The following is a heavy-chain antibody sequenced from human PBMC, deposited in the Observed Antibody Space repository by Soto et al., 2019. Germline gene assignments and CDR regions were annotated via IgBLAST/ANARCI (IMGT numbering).Heavy chain of an antibody. Sequence: VGSLRLACAASGFTFSSYAMSWVRQAPGKGLEWVSAISGSGGSTYYADSVKGRFTISRDNSKNTLYLQMNSLRAEDTAVYYCAKLREPNQRDFDYWGQGTLVTVSS. J-gene: IGHJ4*02. CDR1: GFTFSSYA. D-gene: IGHD1-26*01. CDR3: AKLREPNQRDFDY. V-gene: IGHV3-23*01. CDR2: ISGSGGST.